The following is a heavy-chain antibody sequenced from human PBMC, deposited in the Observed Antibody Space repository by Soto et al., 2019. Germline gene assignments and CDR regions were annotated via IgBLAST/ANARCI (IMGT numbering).Heavy chain of an antibody. CDR1: GGTFSSYA. D-gene: IGHD2-2*01. V-gene: IGHV1-69*01. Sequence: QVQLVQSGAEVKKPGSSVKVSCKASGGTFSSYAISWVRQAPGQGLEWMGGIIPIFDTANYAQKFQGRVTITADESTSTAYMELSSLRSEDTAVYYCARDTGYCSSTSCYRLFDPWGQGTLVTVSS. CDR3: ARDTGYCSSTSCYRLFDP. J-gene: IGHJ5*02. CDR2: IIPIFDTA.